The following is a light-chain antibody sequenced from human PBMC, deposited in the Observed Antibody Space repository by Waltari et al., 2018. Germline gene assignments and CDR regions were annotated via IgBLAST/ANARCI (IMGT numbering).Light chain of an antibody. Sequence: DIQMTQSPSSLSASVGDRVTITCRASQSISSYLNWYQQKPGKAPNLLIYAKSSLQSGVPSRFSGSGSWTDFTLTISSLQPEDFATYYCQQSYSTPRTFGQGTKVEIK. J-gene: IGKJ1*01. CDR2: AKS. V-gene: IGKV1-39*01. CDR3: QQSYSTPRT. CDR1: QSISSY.